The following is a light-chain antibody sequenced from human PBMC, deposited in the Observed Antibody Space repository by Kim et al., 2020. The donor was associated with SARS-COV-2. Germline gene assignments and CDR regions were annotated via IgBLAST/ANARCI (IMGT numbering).Light chain of an antibody. J-gene: IGLJ3*02. CDR3: QSYDSDSQV. CDR1: SGSIASND. V-gene: IGLV6-57*04. CDR2: EDN. Sequence: NFMLTQPHSVSESPGKTITISCTRSSGSIASNDVQWYQQRPGSAPTTVIYEDNQRPSGVPDRFSGSIDYSSNSASLTISGLKTEDEADYYCQSYDSDSQVFGGGTQLTVL.